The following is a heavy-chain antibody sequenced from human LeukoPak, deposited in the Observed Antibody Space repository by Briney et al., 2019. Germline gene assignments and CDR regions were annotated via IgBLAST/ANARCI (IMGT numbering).Heavy chain of an antibody. CDR3: ASGLGYCSSTSCHDY. Sequence: GASVKVSCKASGYTFTGYYMRWVRQAPGQGLEWMGWINPNSGGTNYAQKFQGRVTMTRDTSISTAYMELSRLRSDDTAVYYCASGLGYCSSTSCHDYWGQGTLVTVSS. V-gene: IGHV1-2*02. D-gene: IGHD2-2*01. CDR1: GYTFTGYY. CDR2: INPNSGGT. J-gene: IGHJ4*02.